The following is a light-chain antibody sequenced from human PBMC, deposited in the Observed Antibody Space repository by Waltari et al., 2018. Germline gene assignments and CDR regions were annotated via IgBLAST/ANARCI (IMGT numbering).Light chain of an antibody. V-gene: IGLV2-11*01. J-gene: IGLJ3*02. Sequence: QSALTQPRSVSGSPGQSVTISCTGTSSDVGGYTYVSWYQHHPGNAPKLMIYDVSKRPSGVPDRFSGSKSGNTASLTISGLQAEDEADYYCCSYAGSYTWVFGGGTKLTVL. CDR1: SSDVGGYTY. CDR2: DVS. CDR3: CSYAGSYTWV.